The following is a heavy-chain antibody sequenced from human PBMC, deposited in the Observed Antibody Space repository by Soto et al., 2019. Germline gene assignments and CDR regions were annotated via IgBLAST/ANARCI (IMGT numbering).Heavy chain of an antibody. CDR3: ARTSLGWLRLGWFDP. V-gene: IGHV1-18*01. Sequence: QVPLVQSGAEVKKPGASVKVSCKASGYTFTSYGISWVRQAPGQGLEWMGWISAYNGNTNYAQKLQGRVTMTTDTSTSTAYMELRSLRSDDTAVYYCARTSLGWLRLGWFDPWGQGTLVTVSS. D-gene: IGHD5-12*01. CDR2: ISAYNGNT. CDR1: GYTFTSYG. J-gene: IGHJ5*02.